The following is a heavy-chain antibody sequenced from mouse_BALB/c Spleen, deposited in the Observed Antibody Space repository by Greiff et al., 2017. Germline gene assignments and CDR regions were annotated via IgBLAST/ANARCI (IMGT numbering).Heavy chain of an antibody. V-gene: IGHV5-6-3*01. D-gene: IGHD2-10*02. CDR1: GFTFSSYG. Sequence: EVNLVESGGGLVQPGGSLKLSCAASGFTFSSYGMSWVRQTPDKRLELVATINSNGGSTYYPDSVTGRFTISRDNAKNTLYLQMSSLKSEDTAMYYCARPYGDYWGQGTTLTVSS. CDR2: INSNGGST. CDR3: ARPYGDY. J-gene: IGHJ2*01.